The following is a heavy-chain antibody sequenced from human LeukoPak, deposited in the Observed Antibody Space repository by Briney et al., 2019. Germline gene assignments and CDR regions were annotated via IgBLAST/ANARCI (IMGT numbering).Heavy chain of an antibody. CDR3: ARTTEGGYTYGYFYYYYMDV. J-gene: IGHJ6*03. CDR1: GYTFTGYY. D-gene: IGHD5-18*01. Sequence: ASVKVSCKASGYTFTGYYMHWVRQAPGQGLEWMGWISAYNGNTNYAQKLQGRVTMTTDTSTSTAYMELRSLRSDDTAVYYCARTTEGGYTYGYFYYYYMDVWGKGTTVTISS. CDR2: ISAYNGNT. V-gene: IGHV1-18*04.